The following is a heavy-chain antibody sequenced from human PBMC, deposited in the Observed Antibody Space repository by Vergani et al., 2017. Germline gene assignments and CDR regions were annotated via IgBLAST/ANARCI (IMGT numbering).Heavy chain of an antibody. CDR3: ARLLYYYDSSGYNWFDP. CDR1: GYSFTSYW. J-gene: IGHJ5*02. D-gene: IGHD3-22*01. V-gene: IGHV5-51*03. CDR2: IYPGDSDT. Sequence: EVQLVQSGAEVKKPGESLKISCKGSGYSFTSYWIGWVRQMPGKGLEWMGIIYPGDSDTRYSPSFQGQVTISADKSISTAYLQWSSLKASDTAMYDCARLLYYYDSSGYNWFDPWGQGTLVTVSS.